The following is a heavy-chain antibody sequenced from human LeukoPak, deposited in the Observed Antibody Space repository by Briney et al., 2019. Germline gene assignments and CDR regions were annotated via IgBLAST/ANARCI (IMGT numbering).Heavy chain of an antibody. CDR1: GYTFTGYY. V-gene: IGHV1-2*02. J-gene: IGHJ3*02. D-gene: IGHD2-15*01. CDR3: ARRYCSGGSCEFHAFDI. CDR2: INPNSGGT. Sequence: ASVKVSCKASGYTFTGYYMHWVRQAPGQGLEWMGWINPNSGGTNYAQKFQGRVTMTRDTSISTAYMELSRLRSDDTAVYYCARRYCSGGSCEFHAFDIWGQGTMVTVSS.